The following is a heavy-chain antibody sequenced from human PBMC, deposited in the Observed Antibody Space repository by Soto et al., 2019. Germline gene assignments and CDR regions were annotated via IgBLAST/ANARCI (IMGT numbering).Heavy chain of an antibody. D-gene: IGHD3-10*01. V-gene: IGHV4-34*01. J-gene: IGHJ6*03. CDR1: GGSFSGYQ. CDR2: INDSGDI. Sequence: QVQLQQWGAGLLKPSETLSLTCAVYGGSFSGYQWSWIRQTPGKGLEWIGGINDSGDINYNPSLKSRVNILVDSPKKQISLRLSSGTAADTAVYYCARGLILWFGELSRRGGYYYYMDVWGKGTTVTVSS. CDR3: ARGLILWFGELSRRGGYYYYMDV.